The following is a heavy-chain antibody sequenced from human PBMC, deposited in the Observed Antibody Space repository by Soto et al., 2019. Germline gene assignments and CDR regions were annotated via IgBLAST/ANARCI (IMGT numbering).Heavy chain of an antibody. V-gene: IGHV4-59*08. CDR3: ARHYRKITGDRYLDD. D-gene: IGHD7-27*01. CDR2: IYYSGST. J-gene: IGHJ4*02. Sequence: SETLSLTCTVSGVSIISYYWSWILQPPGKGLEWIGYIYYSGSTNYNPSLKSRVTISVDTSKNQFSLKLSSVTAADTAVYYCARHYRKITGDRYLDDLGQGTLGTGSS. CDR1: GVSIISYY.